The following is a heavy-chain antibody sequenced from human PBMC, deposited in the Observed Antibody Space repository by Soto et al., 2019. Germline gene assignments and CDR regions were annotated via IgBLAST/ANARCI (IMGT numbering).Heavy chain of an antibody. CDR2: ISYDGSNK. CDR3: ARDPTTTTTYYYYYGMDV. J-gene: IGHJ6*02. D-gene: IGHD1-26*01. Sequence: QVQLVESGGGVVQPGRSLRLSCAASGFTFSSYAMHWVRQAPGKGLEWVAVISYDGSNKYYADSVKGRFTISRDNYKNTLYLQMNSLRAEDTAVYYCARDPTTTTTYYYYYGMDVWGQGTTVTVSS. V-gene: IGHV3-30-3*01. CDR1: GFTFSSYA.